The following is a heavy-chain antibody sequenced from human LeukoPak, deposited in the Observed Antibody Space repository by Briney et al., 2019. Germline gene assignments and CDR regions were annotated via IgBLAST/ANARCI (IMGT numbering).Heavy chain of an antibody. Sequence: GGSLRLSCAASGFTFSSYDMHWVRQATGKGLEWVSAIGTAGDTYYPGSVKGRFTISKENAKSSLYLQMNSLRAGDTAVYYCARGGHDSSGYYPDYWGQGTLVTVSS. D-gene: IGHD3-22*01. J-gene: IGHJ4*02. V-gene: IGHV3-13*01. CDR3: ARGGHDSSGYYPDY. CDR2: IGTAGDT. CDR1: GFTFSSYD.